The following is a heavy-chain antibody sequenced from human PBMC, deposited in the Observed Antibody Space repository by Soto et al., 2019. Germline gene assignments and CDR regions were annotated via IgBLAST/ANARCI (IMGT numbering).Heavy chain of an antibody. D-gene: IGHD3-10*01. Sequence: PGGSLRLSCAASGFTFSSYGMHWVRQAPGKGLEWVAVIWYDGSNKYYADSVKGRFTISRDNSKNTLYLQMNSLRAEGTAVYYCARVGGSGSINYWGQGTLVTVSS. CDR2: IWYDGSNK. CDR3: ARVGGSGSINY. V-gene: IGHV3-33*01. CDR1: GFTFSSYG. J-gene: IGHJ4*02.